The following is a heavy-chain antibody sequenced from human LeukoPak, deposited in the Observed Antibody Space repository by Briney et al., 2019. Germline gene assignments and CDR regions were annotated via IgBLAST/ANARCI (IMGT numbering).Heavy chain of an antibody. D-gene: IGHD6-13*01. Sequence: SENLSLPCTVSGGSISSYYWSWIRQPPGKGLEWIGYIYYSGSTNYNPSLKSRVTISVDTSKNQFSLKLSSVTAADTAVYYCARGSSSWSGDFDYWGQGTLVTVSS. V-gene: IGHV4-59*01. CDR1: GGSISSYY. CDR3: ARGSSSWSGDFDY. CDR2: IYYSGST. J-gene: IGHJ4*02.